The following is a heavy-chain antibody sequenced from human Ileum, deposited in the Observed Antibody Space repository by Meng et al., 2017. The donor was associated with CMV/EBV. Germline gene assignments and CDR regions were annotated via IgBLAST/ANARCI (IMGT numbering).Heavy chain of an antibody. Sequence: SCKASGYKFPDYYLHWVRQAPGQGLEWMGIINPSRGITNFAQKFRDRLTMTRDTSTTTVYMELSSLTSDDTAVYYCARGTQGAYLDIWGQGTLVTVSS. CDR2: INPSRGIT. D-gene: IGHD3-16*01. J-gene: IGHJ4*02. CDR3: ARGTQGAYLDI. V-gene: IGHV1-46*01. CDR1: GYKFPDYY.